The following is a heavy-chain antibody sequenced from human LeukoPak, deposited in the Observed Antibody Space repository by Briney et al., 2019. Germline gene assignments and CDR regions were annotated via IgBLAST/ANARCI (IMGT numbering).Heavy chain of an antibody. D-gene: IGHD5-24*01. J-gene: IGHJ4*02. Sequence: ASVKVSCKASGGTFSSYAISWVRQAPGQGLEWMGGIIPIFGTANYAQKFQGRVTITADESTSTAYMELSSLRSEDTAVYYCATIRDGYNNYWGQGTLVTVSS. V-gene: IGHV1-69*13. CDR2: IIPIFGTA. CDR1: GGTFSSYA. CDR3: ATIRDGYNNY.